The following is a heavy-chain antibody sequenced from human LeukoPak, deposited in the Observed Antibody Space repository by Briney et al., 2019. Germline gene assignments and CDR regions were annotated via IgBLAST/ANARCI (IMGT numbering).Heavy chain of an antibody. J-gene: IGHJ4*02. CDR2: ISSNGGST. CDR3: ATTGTTGNANDY. V-gene: IGHV3-64*01. D-gene: IGHD1-7*01. CDR1: GFTFSSYA. Sequence: QPGGSLRLSCAASGFTFSSYAMHWVRQAPGKGLEYVSAISSNGGSTYYANSVKGRFTISRDNSKNTLYLQMGSLRAEDMAVYYCATTGTTGNANDYWGQGTLLTVAS.